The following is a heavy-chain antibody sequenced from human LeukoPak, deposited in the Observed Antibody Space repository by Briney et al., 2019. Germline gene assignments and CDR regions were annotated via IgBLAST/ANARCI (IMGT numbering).Heavy chain of an antibody. Sequence: PSETLSLTCTVSGGSMSPYYWIWIRQPPGKGLEWIGYIYYSGNTRYNPSLKSRVTISVDTSQNHYFLNLSSVTAADTALYYCARMQHDSDDYGDGFDVWGQGTMVTVSS. J-gene: IGHJ3*01. D-gene: IGHD4-17*01. CDR1: GGSMSPYY. V-gene: IGHV4-59*08. CDR2: IYYSGNT. CDR3: ARMQHDSDDYGDGFDV.